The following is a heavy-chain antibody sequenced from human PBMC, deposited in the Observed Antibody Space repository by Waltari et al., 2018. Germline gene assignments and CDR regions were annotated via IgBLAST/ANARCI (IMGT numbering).Heavy chain of an antibody. Sequence: EVQLVESGGGLVQPGGSLRLSCAASGFTFSSYWMHWVRQAPGKGMVWVSRINSDGSSTSYADSVKGRFTISRDNAKNTLYLQMNSLRAEDTAGYYCASDWRYYYYMDVWGKGTTVTVSS. CDR3: ASDWRYYYYMDV. CDR2: INSDGSST. J-gene: IGHJ6*03. V-gene: IGHV3-74*01. CDR1: GFTFSSYW.